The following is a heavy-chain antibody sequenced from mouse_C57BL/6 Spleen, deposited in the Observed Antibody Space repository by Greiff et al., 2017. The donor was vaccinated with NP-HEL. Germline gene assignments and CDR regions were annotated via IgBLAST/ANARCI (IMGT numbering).Heavy chain of an antibody. D-gene: IGHD1-1*01. J-gene: IGHJ1*03. CDR2: IAPNSGGT. CDR1: GYTFTSYW. V-gene: IGHV1-72*01. Sequence: QVQLQQPGAELVKPGASVKLSCKASGYTFTSYWMHWVKQRPGRGLEWIGRIAPNSGGTKYNEKFKSKATLTVDKPSRTAYMQLSSLTSEDSAVYYCASSSYWYFDVWGTGTTVTVSS. CDR3: ASSSYWYFDV.